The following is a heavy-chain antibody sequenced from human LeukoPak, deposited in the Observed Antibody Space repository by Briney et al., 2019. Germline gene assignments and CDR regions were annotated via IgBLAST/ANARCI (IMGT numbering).Heavy chain of an antibody. CDR3: AHINAWGSYSLFDY. CDR1: GFPLSTNGVG. CDR2: IYWNDDK. J-gene: IGHJ4*02. D-gene: IGHD3-16*01. V-gene: IGHV2-5*01. Sequence: SGPTLVNPTQTLTLTCTFSGFPLSTNGVGVVWIRQPPGKALEWLALIYWNDDKRYSPSLKSRLTITRDTSRNRVGLTMTNMDPVDAGTYYCAHINAWGSYSLFDYWGQGTLVTVSS.